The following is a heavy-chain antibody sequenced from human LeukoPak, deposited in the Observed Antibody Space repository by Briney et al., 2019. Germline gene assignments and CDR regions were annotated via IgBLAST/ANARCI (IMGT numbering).Heavy chain of an antibody. Sequence: GGSLRLSCAASGFTFSSYGMHWVRQAPGKGLEWVAFIRYDGSNKYYADSVKGRFTISRDNSKNTLYLQMNSLRAEDTAVYYCAKDLVIADYVWGSYRSGPWYIDYWGQGTLVTVSS. V-gene: IGHV3-30*02. CDR2: IRYDGSNK. J-gene: IGHJ4*02. D-gene: IGHD3-16*02. CDR1: GFTFSSYG. CDR3: AKDLVIADYVWGSYRSGPWYIDY.